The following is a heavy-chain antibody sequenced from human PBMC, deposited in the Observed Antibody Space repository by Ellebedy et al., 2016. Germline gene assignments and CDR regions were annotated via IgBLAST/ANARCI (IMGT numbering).Heavy chain of an antibody. Sequence: SETLSLTXTVPGDYMSHYYWSWIRRSQGRGLEWIGYIYSDGSTNYNPSLKSRVTISMDTSKTHFFLKLSSVTAADTAIYFCTRDRSAFEIWGPGTLVTVSS. CDR2: IYSDGST. CDR3: TRDRSAFEI. J-gene: IGHJ3*02. CDR1: GDYMSHYY. V-gene: IGHV4-59*01.